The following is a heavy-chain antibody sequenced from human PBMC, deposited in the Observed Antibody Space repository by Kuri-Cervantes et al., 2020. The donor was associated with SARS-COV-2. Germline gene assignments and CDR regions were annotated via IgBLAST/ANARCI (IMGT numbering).Heavy chain of an antibody. Sequence: GESLKISCAASGFTFSSYSMNWVRQAPGKGLEWVSYISSSSSTIYYADPVKGRFTISRDNAKNSLYLQMNSLRAEDTAVYYCASGLPYYYDSSGYSWFDPWGQGTLVTVSS. CDR1: GFTFSSYS. D-gene: IGHD3-22*01. CDR2: ISSSSSTI. J-gene: IGHJ5*02. CDR3: ASGLPYYYDSSGYSWFDP. V-gene: IGHV3-48*01.